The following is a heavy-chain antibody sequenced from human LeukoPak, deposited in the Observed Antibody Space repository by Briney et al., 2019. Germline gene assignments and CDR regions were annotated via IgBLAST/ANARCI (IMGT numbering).Heavy chain of an antibody. V-gene: IGHV1-8*01. D-gene: IGHD3-16*01. CDR1: GYTFTSYS. CDR2: MNPNSGGS. Sequence: ASVKVSCKASGYTFTSYSINWVRQVTGQGLEWMGWMNPNSGGSGPAQKFQGRVTMTWNTPISTAYMELSSLTSDDTAVYYCAREGRRGTYDYWGQGTLVTVTP. J-gene: IGHJ4*02. CDR3: AREGRRGTYDY.